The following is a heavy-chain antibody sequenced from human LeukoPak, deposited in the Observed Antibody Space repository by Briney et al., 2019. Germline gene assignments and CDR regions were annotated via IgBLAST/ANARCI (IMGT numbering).Heavy chain of an antibody. CDR1: GFTFSTYW. V-gene: IGHV3-74*01. D-gene: IGHD3-22*01. Sequence: GGSLRLSCAASGFTFSTYWMHWVRQAPGEGLEWVSRIKSDGSTNYADSVKGRFTISRDNAKNTVSLQMNSLRPEDTGVYYCARAPSEIGGYYPEYFRHWGQGTLVTVSS. CDR3: ARAPSEIGGYYPEYFRH. J-gene: IGHJ1*01. CDR2: IKSDGST.